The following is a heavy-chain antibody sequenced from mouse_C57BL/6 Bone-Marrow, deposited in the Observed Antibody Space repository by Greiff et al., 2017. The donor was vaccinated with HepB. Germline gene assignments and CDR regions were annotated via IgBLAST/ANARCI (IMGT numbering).Heavy chain of an antibody. V-gene: IGHV5-4*01. J-gene: IGHJ3*01. CDR1: GFTFSSYA. Sequence: EVQVVESGGGLVKPGGSLKLSCAASGFTFSSYAMSWVRQTPEKRLEWVATISDGGSYTYYPDNVKGRFTISRDNAKNNLYLQMSHLKSEDTAMYYCARDSSPWFAYWGQGTRVTVSA. CDR2: ISDGGSYT. D-gene: IGHD1-1*01. CDR3: ARDSSPWFAY.